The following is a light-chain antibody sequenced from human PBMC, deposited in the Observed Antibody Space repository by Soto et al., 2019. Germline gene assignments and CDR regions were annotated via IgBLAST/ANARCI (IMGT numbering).Light chain of an antibody. Sequence: EIVMTQSPGTLSVSPGERATLSCRASQSVSSNLAWYQQKPGQAPRLLIYGASTRATGISARFSGSGSGTEFTLTISSLQSEDFAVYYCQQYNKWPRTFGQGTKVEIK. J-gene: IGKJ1*01. CDR3: QQYNKWPRT. V-gene: IGKV3-15*01. CDR1: QSVSSN. CDR2: GAS.